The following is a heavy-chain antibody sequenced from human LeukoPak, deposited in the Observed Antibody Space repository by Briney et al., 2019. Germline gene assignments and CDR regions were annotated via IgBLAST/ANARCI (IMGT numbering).Heavy chain of an antibody. CDR2: INHSGST. D-gene: IGHD1-26*01. Sequence: NPSETLSLTCAVYGGSFSGYYWSWIRQPPGKGLEWIGEINHSGSTNYNPSLKSRVTISVDTSKNQFSLKLSSVTAADTAVYYCARGSRQRARYSGSYRWDGDYYYGMDVWGQGTTVTVSS. CDR3: ARGSRQRARYSGSYRWDGDYYYGMDV. V-gene: IGHV4-34*01. CDR1: GGSFSGYY. J-gene: IGHJ6*02.